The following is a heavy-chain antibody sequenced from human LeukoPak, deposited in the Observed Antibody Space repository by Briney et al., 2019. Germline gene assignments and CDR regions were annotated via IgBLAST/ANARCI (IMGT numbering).Heavy chain of an antibody. CDR2: IYYSGST. J-gene: IGHJ3*02. D-gene: IGHD3-10*01. Sequence: SETLSLTCTVSGGSISSGDYYWSWIRQPPGKGLEWIGYIYYSGSTNYNPSLKSRVTISVDTSKNQFSLKLSSVTAADTVVYYCARDSGLLWFGEFDAFDIWGQGTMVTVSS. CDR3: ARDSGLLWFGEFDAFDI. V-gene: IGHV4-61*08. CDR1: GGSISSGDYY.